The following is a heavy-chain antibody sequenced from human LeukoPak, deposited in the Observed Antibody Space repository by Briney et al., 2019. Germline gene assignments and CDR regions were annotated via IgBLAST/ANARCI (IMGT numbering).Heavy chain of an antibody. D-gene: IGHD3-9*01. J-gene: IGHJ4*02. CDR1: GFTFSGCA. V-gene: IGHV3-23*01. CDR3: AKGLFDWLSDTDY. Sequence: GGSLRLSCAASGFTFSGCAMSWVRQAPGKGLEWVSAIRGSGDYSYYADSVKGRFTISRDKSKNTLYLQMSSLRAEDTAIYYCAKGLFDWLSDTDYWGQGTLVTVSS. CDR2: IRGSGDYS.